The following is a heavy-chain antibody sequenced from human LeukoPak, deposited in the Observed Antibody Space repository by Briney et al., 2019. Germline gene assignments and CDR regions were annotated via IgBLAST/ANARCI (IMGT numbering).Heavy chain of an antibody. Sequence: GGSLRLSCAASGFTFSSYAMSWVRQAPGKGLEWVSAISGSGGSTYYADSVKGRFTISRDNSKNTLYLQMNSLRAEDTAVYYRAKNFAGGSYSAVENFDYWGQGTLVTVSS. V-gene: IGHV3-23*01. J-gene: IGHJ4*02. CDR3: AKNFAGGSYSAVENFDY. CDR1: GFTFSSYA. D-gene: IGHD1-26*01. CDR2: ISGSGGST.